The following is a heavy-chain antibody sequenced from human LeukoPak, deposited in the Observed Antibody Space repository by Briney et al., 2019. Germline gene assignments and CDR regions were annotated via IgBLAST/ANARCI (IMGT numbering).Heavy chain of an antibody. J-gene: IGHJ6*03. CDR2: IRSKAYGGTT. CDR1: GFTFGDYA. Sequence: GGSLRLSCTASGFTFGDYAMSWFRQAPGKGLEWVGFIRSKAYGGTTEYAASVKGRFTISRDDSKSIAYLQMNSLKTEDTAVYYCTRESSPYCSGGSCSAGGYYYYYYMDVWGKGTTVTVSS. V-gene: IGHV3-49*03. CDR3: TRESSPYCSGGSCSAGGYYYYYYMDV. D-gene: IGHD2-15*01.